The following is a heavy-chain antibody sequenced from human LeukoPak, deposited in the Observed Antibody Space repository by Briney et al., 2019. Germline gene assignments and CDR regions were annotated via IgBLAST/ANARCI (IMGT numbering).Heavy chain of an antibody. D-gene: IGHD3-10*01. CDR2: ISAYNGNT. Sequence: ASVKVSCKASGYTFTSYGISWVRQAPGQGLEWMGWISAYNGNTNYAQKLQGRVTMTTDTSTSTAYMELRSLRSGDTAVYYCARGGGIWFGELLKGNWFDPWGQGTLVTVSS. CDR3: ARGGGIWFGELLKGNWFDP. J-gene: IGHJ5*02. V-gene: IGHV1-18*01. CDR1: GYTFTSYG.